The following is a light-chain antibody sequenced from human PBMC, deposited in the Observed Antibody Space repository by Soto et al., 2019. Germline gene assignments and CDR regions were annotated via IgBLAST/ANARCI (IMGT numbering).Light chain of an antibody. J-gene: IGLJ1*01. CDR1: SGHSSYI. CDR3: ETWDSNTHV. CDR2: LEGSGSY. Sequence: QPVRTQSSSASASLGSSVKLTCTLSSGHSSYIIAWHQQQPGKAPRYLMKLEGSGSYNKGSGVPDRFSGSSSGADRYLTISNLQSEDEADYYCETWDSNTHVFGTGTKVTV. V-gene: IGLV4-60*03.